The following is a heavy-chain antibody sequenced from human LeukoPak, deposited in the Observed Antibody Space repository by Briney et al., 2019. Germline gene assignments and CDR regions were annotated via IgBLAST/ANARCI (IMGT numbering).Heavy chain of an antibody. J-gene: IGHJ4*02. Sequence: GGSLRLSCAASGFTFSSYGMHWVRQAPGKGLQWVALISHDGSNKYYADSVKGRFTISRDNAKNMLYLQMNSLRVEDTAVYYCVRDIGTDWGQGTLVTVSS. CDR1: GFTFSSYG. V-gene: IGHV3-30*03. CDR2: ISHDGSNK. D-gene: IGHD1-14*01. CDR3: VRDIGTD.